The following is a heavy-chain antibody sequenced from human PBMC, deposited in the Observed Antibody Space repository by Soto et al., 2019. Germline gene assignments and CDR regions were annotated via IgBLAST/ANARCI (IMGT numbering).Heavy chain of an antibody. D-gene: IGHD2-8*01. Sequence: PSETLSLTCAVYSGSFSGYYWNWIRQSPGKGLEWIGEITHSGSTNYNPSLKSRVTISVDRSKNQFSLKLTSVTAADTAVYYCARRKWVDPHLIKEGFDFWGQGTPVTVSS. CDR3: ARRKWVDPHLIKEGFDF. J-gene: IGHJ4*02. CDR2: ITHSGST. CDR1: SGSFSGYY. V-gene: IGHV4-34*01.